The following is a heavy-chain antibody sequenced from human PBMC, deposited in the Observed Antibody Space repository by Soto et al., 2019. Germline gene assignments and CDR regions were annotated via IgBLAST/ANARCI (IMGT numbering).Heavy chain of an antibody. D-gene: IGHD2-15*01. J-gene: IGHJ4*01. V-gene: IGHV3-53*01. CDR1: GFTVSNTY. Sequence: PGGSLRLSCVASGFTVSNTYMSWVRQSSGKGLEWVSIIYSNDNRYYADSVKGQFTISRDNSKNTLYLYMNSLRADDTPGYYCSSQTHPCEIYYYWGHGTLVTVAS. CDR3: SSQTHPCEIYYY. CDR2: IYSNDNR.